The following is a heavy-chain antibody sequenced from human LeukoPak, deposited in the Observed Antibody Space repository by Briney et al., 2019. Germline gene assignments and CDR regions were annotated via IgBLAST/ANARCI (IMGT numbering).Heavy chain of an antibody. Sequence: GGSLRLTCAASGFTFSDYPMHWVRQAPGKGLEYVSGITSNGGRTYYANSVTGRFTISRDNSNNTLYLQMGGLRVEDKAVYFCARDLPGDYWGQGTLVTVSS. CDR2: ITSNGGRT. CDR3: ARDLPGDY. J-gene: IGHJ4*02. CDR1: GFTFSDYP. V-gene: IGHV3-64*01.